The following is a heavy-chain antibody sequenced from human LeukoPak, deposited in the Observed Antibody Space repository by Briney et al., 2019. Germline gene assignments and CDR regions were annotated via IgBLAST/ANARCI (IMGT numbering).Heavy chain of an antibody. Sequence: PSETLSLTCTVSGGTIRCYYWNWIRQPPGKGLEWIGYIYYSGSTNYNPSVESRVTISVDTSKNQFSLKLSSATAADTAVYYCARGHSSGWYYFDYWGQGTLVTVSS. V-gene: IGHV4-59*01. CDR1: GGTIRCYY. J-gene: IGHJ4*02. CDR3: ARGHSSGWYYFDY. D-gene: IGHD6-19*01. CDR2: IYYSGST.